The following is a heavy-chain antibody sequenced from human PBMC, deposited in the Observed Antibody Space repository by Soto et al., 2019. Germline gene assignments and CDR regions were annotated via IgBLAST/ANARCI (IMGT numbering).Heavy chain of an antibody. CDR2: ISYDGSNK. CDR3: ARDQTVGAPEGDYYYYGMDV. D-gene: IGHD1-26*01. V-gene: IGHV3-30-3*01. J-gene: IGHJ6*02. CDR1: GFTFSSYA. Sequence: GGSLRLSCAASGFTFSSYAMHWVRQAPGKGLEWVAVISYDGSNKYYADSVKGRFTISRDNSKNTLYLQMNSLRAEDTAVYYCARDQTVGAPEGDYYYYGMDVWGQGTTVTVSS.